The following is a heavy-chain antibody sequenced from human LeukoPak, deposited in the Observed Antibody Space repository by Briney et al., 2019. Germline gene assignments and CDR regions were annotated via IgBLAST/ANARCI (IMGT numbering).Heavy chain of an antibody. J-gene: IGHJ3*02. CDR2: IKQDGSEK. Sequence: GGSLRLSCATSGFSFSSYWMSWVRQAPGKGLECVANIKQDGSEKYYVDSVKGRFTISRDNAKNSLYLQMNSLRAEDTAVYYCARASSWRALGIWGQGTMVTVSA. V-gene: IGHV3-7*03. CDR3: ARASSWRALGI. D-gene: IGHD6-13*01. CDR1: GFSFSSYW.